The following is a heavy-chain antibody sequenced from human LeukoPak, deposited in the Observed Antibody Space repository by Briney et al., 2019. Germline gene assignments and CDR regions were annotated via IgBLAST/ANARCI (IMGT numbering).Heavy chain of an antibody. CDR2: IYYGGST. CDR1: GGSISPYY. D-gene: IGHD1-26*01. Sequence: SETLSLTCTVSGGSISPYYWSWIRQPPGKGLEWIGYIYYGGSTNYNPSLRSRVTIAVDTSKNQFSLKLSSVTAADTAVYYCARDSGSYLDWGQGTLVTVSS. J-gene: IGHJ4*02. CDR3: ARDSGSYLD. V-gene: IGHV4-59*01.